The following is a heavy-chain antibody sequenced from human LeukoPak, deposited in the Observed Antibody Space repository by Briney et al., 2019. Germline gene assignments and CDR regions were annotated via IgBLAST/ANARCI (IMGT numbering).Heavy chain of an antibody. Sequence: GGSLRLSCAASGFTFSSYAMNWVRQAPGKGLEWVSGISGSGGSTDYADSVKGRFTISRDNSKNTLYLQMNSLRAEDTAVYYCASSAGALIDCWGQGTLVIVSS. CDR3: ASSAGALIDC. D-gene: IGHD6-19*01. CDR1: GFTFSSYA. CDR2: ISGSGGST. V-gene: IGHV3-23*01. J-gene: IGHJ4*02.